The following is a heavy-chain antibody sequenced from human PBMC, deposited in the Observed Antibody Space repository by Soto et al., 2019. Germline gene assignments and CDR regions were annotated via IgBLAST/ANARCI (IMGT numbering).Heavy chain of an antibody. CDR3: ARVCGGDCHYGMDV. CDR2: IYYSGST. V-gene: IGHV4-31*11. D-gene: IGHD2-21*02. CDR1: GGSISSGGYY. J-gene: IGHJ6*02. Sequence: SETLSLTCAVSGGSISSGGYYWSWIRQHPGKGLEWIGYIYYSGSTYYNPSLKSRVTISVDTSKNQFSLKLSSVTAADTAVYYCARVCGGDCHYGMDVWGQGTTVTVSS.